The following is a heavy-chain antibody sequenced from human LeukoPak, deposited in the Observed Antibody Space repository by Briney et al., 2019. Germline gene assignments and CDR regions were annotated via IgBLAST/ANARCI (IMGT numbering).Heavy chain of an antibody. D-gene: IGHD1-1*01. CDR3: AKGPQRTTYHFDY. CDR1: GFTFNNYA. V-gene: IGHV3-23*01. Sequence: QTGGSLRLSCASSGFTFNNYAMTWVRQAPGKGLERVSSITVSGGSTYCADSVKGRFTISRDNSKNTLYLQMNSLRVEDTAVYYCAKGPQRTTYHFDYWGQGTLVTVSS. CDR2: ITVSGGST. J-gene: IGHJ4*02.